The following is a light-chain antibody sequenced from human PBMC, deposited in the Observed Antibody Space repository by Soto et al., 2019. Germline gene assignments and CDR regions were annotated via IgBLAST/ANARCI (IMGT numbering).Light chain of an antibody. CDR2: DVS. J-gene: IGLJ1*01. CDR1: SSDVGGYNY. V-gene: IGLV2-14*01. CDR3: SSYTSSSTYV. Sequence: QSVLTQPASVSGSPGQSITISCTGTSSDVGGYNYVSWYQQHPGKAPKLMIYDVSDRPSGVSNRFSGSKSGNTASLTISGLQADDEADYSCSSYTSSSTYVFGPGTKATVL.